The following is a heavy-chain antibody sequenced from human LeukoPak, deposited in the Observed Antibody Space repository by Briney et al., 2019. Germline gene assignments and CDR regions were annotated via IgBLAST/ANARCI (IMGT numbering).Heavy chain of an antibody. V-gene: IGHV3-64*02. CDR1: GFNFSNYG. CDR2: ISSDGRSR. J-gene: IGHJ4*02. Sequence: GGSLRLSCAASGFNFSNYGIHWVRQAPMKGLEYVSAISSDGRSRYYAESVKGRFISDRDNFKNTVYHQMGNLRPQDMGIYYCARDQEGGSDHWGQGTLVTVSS. CDR3: ARDQEGGSDH. D-gene: IGHD3-16*01.